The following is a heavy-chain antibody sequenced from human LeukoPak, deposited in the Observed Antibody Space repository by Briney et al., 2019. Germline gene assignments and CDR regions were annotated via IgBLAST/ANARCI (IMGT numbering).Heavy chain of an antibody. CDR1: GFTFSSYA. CDR2: ISGSGGST. Sequence: PGGSLRLSCAASGFTFSSYAMSWVRQAPGKGLEWVSAISGSGGSTYYTDSVKGRFTISRDNSKNTLYLQMNSLRAEDTAVYYCAKDNRIVATIGVFYYWGQGTLVTVSS. CDR3: AKDNRIVATIGVFYY. J-gene: IGHJ4*02. V-gene: IGHV3-23*01. D-gene: IGHD5-12*01.